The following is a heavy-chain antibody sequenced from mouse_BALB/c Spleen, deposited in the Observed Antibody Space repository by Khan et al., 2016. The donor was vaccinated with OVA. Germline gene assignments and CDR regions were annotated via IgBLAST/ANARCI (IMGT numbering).Heavy chain of an antibody. V-gene: IGHV1-7*01. CDR3: TRDRIDY. CDR1: GYTFSTYW. CDR2: INPTSGYT. Sequence: VELVESGAALAKPGASVKMSCKASGYTFSTYWIHWVKQRPGQGLEWIGYINPTSGYTDYNEKFKDKATLSADKSSSTAYMQLSRLTSEDSAVYYCTRDRIDYWGQGTTLTVSS. J-gene: IGHJ2*01.